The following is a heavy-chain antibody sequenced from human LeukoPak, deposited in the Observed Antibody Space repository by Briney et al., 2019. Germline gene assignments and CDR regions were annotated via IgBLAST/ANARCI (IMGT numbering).Heavy chain of an antibody. CDR3: ARSGYSGYDLHYYYYMDV. CDR1: GFTFSSYA. Sequence: GGSLRLSCAASGFTFSSYAMHWVRQAPGKGLEYVSAISSNGGSTYYANSVKSRFTISRDNSKNTLYLQMGSLRAEDMAVYYCARSGYSGYDLHYYYYMDVWGKGTTVTISS. J-gene: IGHJ6*03. D-gene: IGHD5-12*01. V-gene: IGHV3-64*01. CDR2: ISSNGGST.